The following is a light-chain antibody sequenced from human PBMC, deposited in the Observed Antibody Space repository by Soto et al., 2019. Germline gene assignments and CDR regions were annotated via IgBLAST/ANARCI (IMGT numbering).Light chain of an antibody. CDR2: DTS. Sequence: DMVLTQSPSTLSLPTGERATLACRASQSVSSFLAWYQQKPGQAPRLLIYDTSNRATGIPARFSGGGSGTDFTLTISRLEPEDFAVYYCQQYNNWPPSITFGQGTRLEI. CDR3: QQYNNWPPSIT. V-gene: IGKV3-11*01. CDR1: QSVSSF. J-gene: IGKJ5*01.